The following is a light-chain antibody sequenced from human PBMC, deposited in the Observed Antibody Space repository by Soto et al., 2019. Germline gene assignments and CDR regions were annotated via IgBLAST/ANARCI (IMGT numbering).Light chain of an antibody. CDR3: QQYNSYSPLT. V-gene: IGKV1-5*01. Sequence: DIQMTQSPSTLSASVGDRVTITCRASQSISSWLAWYQQKPGKAPKLLIYDASSLESGVPSRFSGSGSGTEFTLTIISLQPDDFATYYCQQYNSYSPLTFGQGTKVEIK. J-gene: IGKJ1*01. CDR2: DAS. CDR1: QSISSW.